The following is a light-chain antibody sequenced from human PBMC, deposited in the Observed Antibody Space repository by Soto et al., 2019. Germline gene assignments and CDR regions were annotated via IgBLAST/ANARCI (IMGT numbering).Light chain of an antibody. V-gene: IGLV2-23*03. CDR3: CSYVDTSAFVR. Sequence: QSALTQPASISGSPGQSITISCTGTGSAVGTYNLVSWYQQHPGKAPNLIIYEGNKRPSGVSRRFSGSKSANTASLTISGLQAEAEAEYYCCSYVDTSAFVRFGGGTK. CDR2: EGN. CDR1: GSAVGTYNL. J-gene: IGLJ3*02.